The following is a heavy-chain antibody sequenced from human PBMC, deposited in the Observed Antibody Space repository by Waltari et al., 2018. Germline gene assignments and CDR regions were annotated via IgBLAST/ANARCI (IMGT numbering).Heavy chain of an antibody. CDR3: ATQWERGGWFDP. V-gene: IGHV3-23*01. CDR2: SSGSGGST. Sequence: EVQLLESGGGLVQPGGSLRLSCAASGFTFSSYAMSWVRQAPGKGLEGVSASSGSGGSTYYADSVKGRFTISRDNSKNTLYLQMNSLRAEDTAVYYCATQWERGGWFDPWGQGTLVTVSS. D-gene: IGHD1-26*01. J-gene: IGHJ5*02. CDR1: GFTFSSYA.